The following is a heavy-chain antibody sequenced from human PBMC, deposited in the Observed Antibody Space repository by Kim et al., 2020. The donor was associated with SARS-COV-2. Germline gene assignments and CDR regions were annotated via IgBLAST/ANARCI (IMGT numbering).Heavy chain of an antibody. CDR1: GFMFREYA. D-gene: IGHD3-22*01. J-gene: IGHJ4*02. Sequence: GGSLRLSCAASGFMFREYALGWVRLAPGKGLEWVSSISGSGDYTYYINSVKGRFTISRDNSKNMLYLQMGSLRAEDTAEYYCTKDQREHYYENSGDFDYWGQGTLVTVSS. CDR3: TKDQREHYYENSGDFDY. V-gene: IGHV3-23*01. CDR2: ISGSGDYT.